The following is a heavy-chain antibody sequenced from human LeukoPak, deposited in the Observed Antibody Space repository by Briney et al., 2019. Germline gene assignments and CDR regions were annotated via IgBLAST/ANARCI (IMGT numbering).Heavy chain of an antibody. V-gene: IGHV1-2*02. J-gene: IGHJ6*02. D-gene: IGHD5-12*01. CDR2: INPNSGGT. Sequence: ASVKVSCKASGYTFTGYYMHWVRQAPGQGLEWMGWINPNSGGTNYAQKFQGRVTMTRDSSINTAYMEVSRLKSDDTAMYYCARLLPRYSGYAMDVWGQGTSVTVSS. CDR1: GYTFTGYY. CDR3: ARLLPRYSGYAMDV.